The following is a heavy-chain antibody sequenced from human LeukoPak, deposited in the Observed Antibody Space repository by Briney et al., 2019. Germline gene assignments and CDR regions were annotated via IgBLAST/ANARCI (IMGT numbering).Heavy chain of an antibody. CDR3: AREGVYYDILAAYYRPYYFDF. CDR2: INHGGST. Sequence: PSETLSLTCTVSGGSISSYYWSWIRQPPGKGLEWIGEINHGGSTNYNPSLKSRLTMSVDTSKNQFSLKLSSVTAADTAVYYCAREGVYYDILAAYYRPYYFDFWGQGTLVTVYS. V-gene: IGHV4-34*01. J-gene: IGHJ4*02. CDR1: GGSISSYY. D-gene: IGHD3-9*01.